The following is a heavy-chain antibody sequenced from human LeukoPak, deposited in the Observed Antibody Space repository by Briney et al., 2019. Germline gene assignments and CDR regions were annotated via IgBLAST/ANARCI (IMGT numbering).Heavy chain of an antibody. CDR2: LYSSGST. V-gene: IGHV4-39*01. Sequence: SETLSLTCTVSGGSIRSNNDYWSWIRQPPGKGLEWIGSLYSSGSTYYNPSLKSRVTISVDTSKNEFSLKVSSVTAADTAVYYCARHYRDGNNPDWFDPWGQGTLVTVSS. D-gene: IGHD5-24*01. CDR3: ARHYRDGNNPDWFDP. J-gene: IGHJ5*02. CDR1: GGSIRSNNDY.